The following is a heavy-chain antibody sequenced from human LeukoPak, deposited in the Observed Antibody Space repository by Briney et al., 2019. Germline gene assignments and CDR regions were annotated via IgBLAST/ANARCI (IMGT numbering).Heavy chain of an antibody. CDR1: GYTFAGYY. D-gene: IGHD3-10*01. CDR3: ARESYGSGSYYNAVDY. J-gene: IGHJ4*02. V-gene: IGHV1-2*02. CDR2: INPNSGGT. Sequence: ASVKVSCKASGYTFAGYYMHWVRQAPGQGLEWMGWINPNSGGTNYAQKFQGRVTMTRDTSISTAYMELSRLRSDDTAVYYCARESYGSGSYYNAVDYWGQGTLVTVSS.